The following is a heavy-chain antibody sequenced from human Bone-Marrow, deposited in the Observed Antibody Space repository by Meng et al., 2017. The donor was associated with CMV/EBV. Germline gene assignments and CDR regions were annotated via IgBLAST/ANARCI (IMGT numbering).Heavy chain of an antibody. CDR3: AGEDIVVVPAAIRHYYYGMGF. V-gene: IGHV3-48*04. J-gene: IGHJ6*01. CDR2: ISSSSSTI. CDR1: GFTFSSYS. D-gene: IGHD2-2*01. Sequence: GESLKISCAASGFTFSSYSMNWVRQAPGKGLEWVSYISSSSSTIYYADSVKGRFTISRDNAKNSLYLQMNSLRAEDTAVYYCAGEDIVVVPAAIRHYYYGMGFWGQGTTVTGSS.